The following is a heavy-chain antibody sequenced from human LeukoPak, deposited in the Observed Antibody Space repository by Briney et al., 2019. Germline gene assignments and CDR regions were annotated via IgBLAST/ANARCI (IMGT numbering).Heavy chain of an antibody. CDR3: ARSSSWRYYFDY. J-gene: IGHJ4*02. CDR1: GGSISSSTYY. V-gene: IGHV4-39*01. Sequence: PSETLSLTCIVSGGSISSSTYYWGWIRQPPGKGLEWIGTVYYSGNTYYNPSLKSRVTISVDTSKNQFSLKLSSVTAADTAVYYCARSSSWRYYFDYWGQGTLVTVSS. CDR2: VYYSGNT. D-gene: IGHD6-13*01.